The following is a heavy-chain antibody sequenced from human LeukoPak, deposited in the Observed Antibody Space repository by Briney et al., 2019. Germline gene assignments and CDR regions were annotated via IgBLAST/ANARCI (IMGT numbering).Heavy chain of an antibody. CDR1: GFTFSSYD. CDR2: IGTAGDT. V-gene: IGHV3-13*04. J-gene: IGHJ4*02. D-gene: IGHD2-15*01. Sequence: GGSLRLSCAASGFTFSSYDMHWVRQATGKGLEWVSAIGTAGDTYYPGSVKGRFTISRENAKNSLYLQMNSLRAGDTAVYYCARAAPDCSGGSCYPTFDYWGQGTLVTVS. CDR3: ARAAPDCSGGSCYPTFDY.